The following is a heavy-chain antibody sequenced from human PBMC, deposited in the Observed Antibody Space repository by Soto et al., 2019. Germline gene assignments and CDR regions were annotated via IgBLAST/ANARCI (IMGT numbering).Heavy chain of an antibody. D-gene: IGHD5-12*01. CDR1: GFTFSGYA. J-gene: IGHJ5*02. CDR3: ATPRDGYNSQNWFDP. CDR2: ISASGGST. V-gene: IGHV3-23*01. Sequence: GGSLRLSCAASGFTFSGYAMSWVRQAPGKGLEWVSAISASGGSTYYADSVKGRFTISRDNSKNTLYLQMNSLRAEDTAVYYCATPRDGYNSQNWFDPWGQGTLVTVSS.